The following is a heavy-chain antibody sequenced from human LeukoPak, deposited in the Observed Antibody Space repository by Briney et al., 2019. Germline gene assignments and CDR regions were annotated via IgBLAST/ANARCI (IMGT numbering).Heavy chain of an antibody. J-gene: IGHJ4*02. Sequence: SVKVSCKASGFTFTSSAVQWVRQARGQRLEWIGWIVVGSGNTNYAQKFQERVTITRDVSTSTAYMELSSLRSEDTAVYYCAADLAGDYITDYWGQGTLVTVSS. CDR2: IVVGSGNT. V-gene: IGHV1-58*01. CDR1: GFTFTSSA. D-gene: IGHD4-17*01. CDR3: AADLAGDYITDY.